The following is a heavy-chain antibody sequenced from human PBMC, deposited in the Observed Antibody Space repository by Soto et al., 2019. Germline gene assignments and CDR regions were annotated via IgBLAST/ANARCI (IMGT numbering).Heavy chain of an antibody. Sequence: ASVKVSCKASGYTFTGYYMHWVRPAPGQGLEWMGWINPNSGGTNYAQKFQGRVTMTRDTSISTAYMELSRLRSDDTAVYYCARDRNRAAAGIVGRFWFDPWGQGTLVTVSS. CDR1: GYTFTGYY. V-gene: IGHV1-2*02. J-gene: IGHJ5*02. CDR3: ARDRNRAAAGIVGRFWFDP. D-gene: IGHD6-13*01. CDR2: INPNSGGT.